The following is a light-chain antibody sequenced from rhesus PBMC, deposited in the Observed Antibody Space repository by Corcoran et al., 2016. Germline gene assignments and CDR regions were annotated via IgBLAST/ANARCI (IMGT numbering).Light chain of an antibody. CDR3: QQPNSYPPS. V-gene: IGKV1S16*01. Sequence: DIQMTQSLSSLSASVGDTVTITCRASHGISKYLAWYQQKPGKAPKPLIYYASSLESGVPSRSSGSGSGTDFTLTISSLQPEDFATYYCQQPNSYPPSFGGGTKVEIK. CDR2: YAS. CDR1: HGISKY. J-gene: IGKJ4*01.